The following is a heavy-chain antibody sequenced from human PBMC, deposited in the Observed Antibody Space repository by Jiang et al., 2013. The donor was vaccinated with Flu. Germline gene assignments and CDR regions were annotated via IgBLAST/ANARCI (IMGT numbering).Heavy chain of an antibody. CDR3: VRDYNWAFDS. Sequence: SQTLSLTCVISGDSTSNNVVAWNWIRQSPSRGLEWLGKTRYISRWLTEYSVSMQGRITINPDTSRNQLSLQLDSATPDDTAIYYCVRDYNWAFDSWGQGTL. D-gene: IGHD1-1*01. J-gene: IGHJ4*02. CDR1: GDSTSNNVVA. CDR2: TRYISRWLT. V-gene: IGHV6-1*01.